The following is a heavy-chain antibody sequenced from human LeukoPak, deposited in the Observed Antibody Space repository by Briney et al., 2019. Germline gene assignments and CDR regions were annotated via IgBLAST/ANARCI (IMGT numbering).Heavy chain of an antibody. V-gene: IGHV1-2*02. D-gene: IGHD6-13*01. Sequence: GASVKVSCKASGYTFTGYYMYWVRQAPGQGLEWMGWINPNSGGTNYAQKFQGRVTMTRDTSISTAYMELSRLRSDDTAVYYCARVPGYSSSSEDYWGQGTLVTVSS. J-gene: IGHJ4*02. CDR1: GYTFTGYY. CDR3: ARVPGYSSSSEDY. CDR2: INPNSGGT.